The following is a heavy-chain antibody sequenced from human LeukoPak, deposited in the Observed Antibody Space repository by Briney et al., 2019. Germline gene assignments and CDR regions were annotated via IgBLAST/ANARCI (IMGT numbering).Heavy chain of an antibody. Sequence: GGSLRLSCAASRFTFSSYGMHWVRQAPGKGLEWVAVISYDGSNKYYADSVKGRFTISRDNSKNTLYLQMNSLRAEDTAVYYCAKGGYGDYYYYYMDVWGKGTTVTVSS. V-gene: IGHV3-30*18. CDR1: RFTFSSYG. J-gene: IGHJ6*03. D-gene: IGHD4-17*01. CDR2: ISYDGSNK. CDR3: AKGGYGDYYYYYMDV.